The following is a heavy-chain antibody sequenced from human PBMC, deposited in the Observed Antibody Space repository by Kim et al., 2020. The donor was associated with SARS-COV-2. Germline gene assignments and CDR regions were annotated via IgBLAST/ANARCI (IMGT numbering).Heavy chain of an antibody. Sequence: GESLKISCKGSGYSFTSYWIGWVRQMPGKGLEWMGIIYPGDSDTRYSPSFQGQVTISADKSISTAYLQWSSLKASDTGMYYCARLSTPDYYDSSGRDAFDIWGQGTMVTVSS. D-gene: IGHD3-22*01. CDR2: IYPGDSDT. CDR3: ARLSTPDYYDSSGRDAFDI. J-gene: IGHJ3*02. CDR1: GYSFTSYW. V-gene: IGHV5-51*01.